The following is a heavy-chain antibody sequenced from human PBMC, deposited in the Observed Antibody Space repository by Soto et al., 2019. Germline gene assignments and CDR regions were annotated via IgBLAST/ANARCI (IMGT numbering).Heavy chain of an antibody. V-gene: IGHV3-11*05. Sequence: GGSLSLSCAASGFTFSDFSMSWIRQAPGKGLEWLSYISGSSDYTNFADSVKGRFTISRDNAKNSLYLQMTSLRAEDTAVYYCARVEGFGDLFYYFDSWGQGTPVTVSS. J-gene: IGHJ4*02. D-gene: IGHD3-10*01. CDR2: ISGSSDYT. CDR3: ARVEGFGDLFYYFDS. CDR1: GFTFSDFS.